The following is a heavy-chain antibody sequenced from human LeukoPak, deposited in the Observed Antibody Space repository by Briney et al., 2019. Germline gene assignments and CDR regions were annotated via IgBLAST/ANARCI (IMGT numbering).Heavy chain of an antibody. CDR1: GFTFTTYW. J-gene: IGHJ5*02. Sequence: GGSLRLSCVASGFTFTTYWMSWVRQAPGEGLEWVANIDKNGNEKYYVDSVKGRFTISRDNAKNPLYLQMNSLRVEDTAMYFCARGGNQFDPWGQGTLGTVSP. V-gene: IGHV3-7*03. CDR3: ARGGNQFDP. CDR2: IDKNGNEK.